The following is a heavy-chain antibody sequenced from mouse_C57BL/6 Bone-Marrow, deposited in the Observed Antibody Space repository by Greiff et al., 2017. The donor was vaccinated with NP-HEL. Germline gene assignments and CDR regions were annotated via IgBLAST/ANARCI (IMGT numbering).Heavy chain of an antibody. CDR2: INPYNGGT. CDR3: ERERGLLRLDYARDD. CDR1: GYTFTDYY. J-gene: IGHJ4*01. Sequence: VQLQQSGPVLVKPGASVKMSCKASGYTFTDYYMNWVKQSHGKSLEWIGVINPYNGGTSYNQKFKGKATLTVDKSSSTAYMELNSLTSEDSAVYYGERERGLLRLDYARDDWGQGNS. D-gene: IGHD2-3*01. V-gene: IGHV1-19*01.